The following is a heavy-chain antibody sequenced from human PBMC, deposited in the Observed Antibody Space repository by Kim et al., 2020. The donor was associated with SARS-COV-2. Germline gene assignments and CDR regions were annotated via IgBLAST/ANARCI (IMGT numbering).Heavy chain of an antibody. CDR2: TT. V-gene: IGHV3-15*01. Sequence: TTDDAAPVKGRFTIERDGSKNPLYLQMNSLRTEDTAVYYCTTGSQQLVLHYWGQGTLVTVSS. D-gene: IGHD6-13*01. J-gene: IGHJ4*02. CDR3: TTGSQQLVLHY.